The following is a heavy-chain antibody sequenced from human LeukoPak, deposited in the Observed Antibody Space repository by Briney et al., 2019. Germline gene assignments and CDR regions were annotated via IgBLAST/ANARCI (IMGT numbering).Heavy chain of an antibody. CDR3: ARDLDWILFDY. V-gene: IGHV3-74*03. J-gene: IGHJ4*02. Sequence: GVSLRLSCAPSGFTFSTHWMHWVRQAPGKGLVCLARIRPEGTTTAYAHSVKGRFTISRDNAKITLFLQMKRLSAEDTAVYDCARDLDWILFDYWGQGTLVTASS. D-gene: IGHD3-9*01. CDR2: IRPEGTTT. CDR1: GFTFSTHW.